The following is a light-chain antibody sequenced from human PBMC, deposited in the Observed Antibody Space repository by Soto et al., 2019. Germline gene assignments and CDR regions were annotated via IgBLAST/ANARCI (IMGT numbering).Light chain of an antibody. V-gene: IGKV3-11*01. J-gene: IGKJ3*01. CDR2: DAS. Sequence: EIVLTQSPATLSLSPGERATLSCRASQSVSSYLAWYQQKPGQAPRLLIYDASNRATGIPARFSGSGSGTDFTLTISSLEPEDFAVYYCQQRSNWXRFTFGPGTKVDIK. CDR1: QSVSSY. CDR3: QQRSNWXRFT.